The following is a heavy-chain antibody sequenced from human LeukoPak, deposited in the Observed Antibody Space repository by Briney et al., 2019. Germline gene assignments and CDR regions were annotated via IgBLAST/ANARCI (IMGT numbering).Heavy chain of an antibody. CDR2: ISVSGNT. CDR3: AKDDFWNGYPSTYDY. Sequence: GGSLRLSCAASGFTLSSYATSWVRQGPGKGLEWVSAISVSGNTYHADSVKGRFTISRDNSKNTLYLQMNSLRAEDTAVYYCAKDDFWNGYPSTYDYWGQGTLVTVSS. V-gene: IGHV3-23*01. J-gene: IGHJ4*02. CDR1: GFTLSSYA. D-gene: IGHD3/OR15-3a*01.